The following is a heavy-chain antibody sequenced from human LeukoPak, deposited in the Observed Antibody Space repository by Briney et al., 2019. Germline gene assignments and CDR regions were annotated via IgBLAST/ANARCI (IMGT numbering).Heavy chain of an antibody. CDR3: TKDVLRFLEWSVFDY. J-gene: IGHJ4*02. D-gene: IGHD3-3*01. CDR1: GFTFSSYW. V-gene: IGHV3-7*01. CDR2: IKQDGSEK. Sequence: GGSLRLSCAASGFTFSSYWMSWVRQAPGKGLEWVANIKQDGSEKYYVDSVKGRFTISRDNAKNSLYLQMNSLRAEDTAVYYCTKDVLRFLEWSVFDYWGQGTLVTVSS.